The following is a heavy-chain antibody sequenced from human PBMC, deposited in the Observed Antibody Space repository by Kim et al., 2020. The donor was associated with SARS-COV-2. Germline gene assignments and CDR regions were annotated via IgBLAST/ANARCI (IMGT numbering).Heavy chain of an antibody. CDR1: GFTFSTYS. V-gene: IGHV3-21*01. Sequence: GGSLRLSCAASGFTFSTYSMNWVRQAPGKGLEWVSSISSSSNYIYYADSVKGRFTISRDNAKNSLSLQMNTLRAEDTAVYHCARGATIFGVLEDYYGYYMDVWGNRTTVTVSS. J-gene: IGHJ6*03. CDR2: ISSSSNYI. CDR3: ARGATIFGVLEDYYGYYMDV. D-gene: IGHD3-3*01.